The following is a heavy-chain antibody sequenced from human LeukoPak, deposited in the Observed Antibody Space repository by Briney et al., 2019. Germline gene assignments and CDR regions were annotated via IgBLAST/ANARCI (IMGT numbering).Heavy chain of an antibody. D-gene: IGHD1-26*01. CDR2: ISGSGGST. V-gene: IGHV3-23*01. CDR1: GFTFSSYA. J-gene: IGHJ4*02. CDR3: AKNVGRIVGATDY. Sequence: GGSLRLSCAASGFTFSSYAMSWVRQAPGKGLEWVSSISGSGGSTYYADSVKGRFTISRDNSKNTLYLQMNSMRAEDTAAYYCAKNVGRIVGATDYWGQGTLVTVSS.